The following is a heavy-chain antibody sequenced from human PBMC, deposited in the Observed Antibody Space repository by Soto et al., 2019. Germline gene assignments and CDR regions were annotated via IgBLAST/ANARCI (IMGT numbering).Heavy chain of an antibody. CDR2: INPSGGST. V-gene: IGHV1-46*03. D-gene: IGHD2-2*01. J-gene: IGHJ4*02. CDR1: GYTFTSYY. CDR3: ARGGFVVVPAASYFDY. Sequence: ASVKVSCKASGYTFTSYYMHWVRQAPGQGLEWMGIINPSGGSTSYAQKFQGRVTMTRDTSTSTVYMELSSLRSEDTAVYYCARGGFVVVPAASYFDYWGQGTLVTVS.